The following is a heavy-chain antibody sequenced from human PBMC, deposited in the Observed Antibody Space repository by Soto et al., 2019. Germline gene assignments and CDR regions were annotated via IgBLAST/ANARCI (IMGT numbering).Heavy chain of an antibody. Sequence: GGSLRLSCAASGFTFSSYWMSWVRQAPGKGLEWVANIKQDGSETYYVDSVKGRFTISRDNAKNSLYLQMNSLRAEDTAVYYCASEYYDILTGYSTMDVWGQGTTVTVSS. CDR3: ASEYYDILTGYSTMDV. J-gene: IGHJ6*02. D-gene: IGHD3-9*01. CDR1: GFTFSSYW. V-gene: IGHV3-7*03. CDR2: IKQDGSET.